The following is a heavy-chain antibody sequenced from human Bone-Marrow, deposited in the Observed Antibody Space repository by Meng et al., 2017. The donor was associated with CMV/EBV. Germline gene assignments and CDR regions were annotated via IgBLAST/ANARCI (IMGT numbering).Heavy chain of an antibody. J-gene: IGHJ6*02. CDR1: GFTFSDYY. Sequence: GESLQISCAASGFTFSDYYMRWIRQAPGKGLEWVSYISSSGSTIYYADSVKGRFTSSRDNAKNSLYLQMNSLIAEDTALYDCAGGEELLPTYYYCGMDVWGQGTTVTVSS. D-gene: IGHD2-15*01. CDR2: ISSSGSTI. CDR3: AGGEELLPTYYYCGMDV. V-gene: IGHV3-11*04.